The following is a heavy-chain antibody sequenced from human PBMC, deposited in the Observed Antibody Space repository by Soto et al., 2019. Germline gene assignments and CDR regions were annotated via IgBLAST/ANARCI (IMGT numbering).Heavy chain of an antibody. J-gene: IGHJ4*02. CDR2: ISSSGSNI. V-gene: IGHV3-48*04. CDR3: AREDYSSSSDY. Sequence: GSLRLSCAASGFTFNNYGMYWVRQAPGKGLEWVSYISSSGSNIYYADSVKGRFTISRDNAKNTLYLQMNSLRAEDTAVYYCAREDYSSSSDYWGQGTLVTVSS. CDR1: GFTFNNYG. D-gene: IGHD6-6*01.